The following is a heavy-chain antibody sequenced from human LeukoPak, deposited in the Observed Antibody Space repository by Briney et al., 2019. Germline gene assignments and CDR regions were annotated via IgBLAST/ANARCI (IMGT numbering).Heavy chain of an antibody. CDR1: GFTVSTNY. V-gene: IGHV3-11*04. CDR3: ARTMAF. CDR2: ISSSGSPI. D-gene: IGHD5-24*01. Sequence: GGSLRLSCVVSGFTVSTNYMSWVRQAPGKGLEWVSDISSSGSPIYYADSVKGRFTVSRDNAKNSLYLQMSSLRAEDTAVYYCARTMAFWGQGTLVAVSS. J-gene: IGHJ4*02.